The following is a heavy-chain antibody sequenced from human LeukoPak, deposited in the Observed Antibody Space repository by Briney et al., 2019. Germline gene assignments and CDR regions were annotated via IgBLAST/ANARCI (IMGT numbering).Heavy chain of an antibody. D-gene: IGHD2-2*01. J-gene: IGHJ6*03. CDR3: ARDRKYCTSTTCHSSMDV. CDR1: GYSIGSGYY. CDR2: IFHSGST. V-gene: IGHV4-38-2*02. Sequence: PSETLSLTCSVSGYSIGSGYYWGWIRQPPGKGLEWIGSIFHSGSTYYNPSLKSRVTISVDTSKYQFSLKLTSVTAADTAVYYCARDRKYCTSTTCHSSMDVWGKGTTVTVSS.